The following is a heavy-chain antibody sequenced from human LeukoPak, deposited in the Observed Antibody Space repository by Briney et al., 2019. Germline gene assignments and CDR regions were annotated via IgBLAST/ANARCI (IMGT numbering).Heavy chain of an antibody. CDR3: ALGIVVAVAGFDY. Sequence: GASVKVSCKASGYTFTSYDINWVRQATGQGLEWMGWMNPNSGKTGYAQKFQGRVTMTRNTSISTAYMELSSLTSEDTAVYYCALGIVVAVAGFDYWGQGTLVTVSS. J-gene: IGHJ4*02. D-gene: IGHD2-15*01. CDR2: MNPNSGKT. CDR1: GYTFTSYD. V-gene: IGHV1-8*02.